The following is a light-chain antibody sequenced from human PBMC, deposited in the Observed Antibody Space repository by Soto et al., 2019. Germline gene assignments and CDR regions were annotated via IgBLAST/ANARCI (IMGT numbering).Light chain of an antibody. J-gene: IGKJ1*01. CDR1: QSVSSSY. CDR2: GAS. CDR3: QHYNIWWT. Sequence: EIVLTQSPGTLSLSPGERTTLSCRASQSVSSSYLAWYQQTPGQAPRLLIYGASSRATGIPARFSGSGSGKEFTLTISRLQSEDFAVYCCQHYNIWWTFGEGTKVDIK. V-gene: IGKV3-20*01.